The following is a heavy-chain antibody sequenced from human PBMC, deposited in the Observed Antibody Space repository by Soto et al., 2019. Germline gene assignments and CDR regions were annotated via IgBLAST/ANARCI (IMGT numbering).Heavy chain of an antibody. V-gene: IGHV3-11*01. D-gene: IGHD3-22*01. Sequence: QVQLVESGGGLVKPGGSLRLSCASSGFTFSDYYMSWIRQAPGKGLEWVAYISAGGSDIYYGDSVKGRFTDSRDNTKKSLYLQMSNLRADDTAIYYCASLPQGYYDRSGRLVDYWGHGTLVTVSS. CDR3: ASLPQGYYDRSGRLVDY. CDR2: ISAGGSDI. CDR1: GFTFSDYY. J-gene: IGHJ4*01.